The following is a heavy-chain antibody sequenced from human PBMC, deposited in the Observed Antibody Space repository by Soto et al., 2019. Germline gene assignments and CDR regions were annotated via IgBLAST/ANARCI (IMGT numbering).Heavy chain of an antibody. Sequence: EVQLLESGGGLVQPGGSLRLSCAASGFTFSSYAMSWVRQAPGKGLEWVSAISGSGGSTYYADSVKGRFTISRDNSKNTLYLQMNSLRAEDTAVYYCANGGYYYELSGYWGQGTLVTVSS. CDR2: ISGSGGST. D-gene: IGHD3-22*01. V-gene: IGHV3-23*01. J-gene: IGHJ4*02. CDR3: ANGGYYYELSGY. CDR1: GFTFSSYA.